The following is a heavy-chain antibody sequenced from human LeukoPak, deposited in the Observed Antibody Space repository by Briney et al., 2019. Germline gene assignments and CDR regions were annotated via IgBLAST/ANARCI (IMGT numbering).Heavy chain of an antibody. V-gene: IGHV4-59*11. D-gene: IGHD5-12*01. J-gene: IGHJ5*02. CDR3: ASGQGWLTDH. CDR2: VHYSRGT. Sequence: SETLSLTSTVSGGSISNHYCNWIRQSPGKELEWIGYVHYSRGTNYNPSLKSRVTISLDTSKNQFFLQLSSVTAADTAVYHCASGQGWLTDHWGRGTLVAVSS. CDR1: GGSISNHY.